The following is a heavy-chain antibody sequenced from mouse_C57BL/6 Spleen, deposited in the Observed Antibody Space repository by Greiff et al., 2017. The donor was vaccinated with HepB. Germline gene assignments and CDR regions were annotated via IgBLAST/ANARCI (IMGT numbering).Heavy chain of an antibody. J-gene: IGHJ1*03. CDR2: INPNNGGT. Sequence: EVQLQQSGPELVKPGASVKMSCKASGYTFTDYNMHWVKQSHGKSLEWIGYINPNNGGTSYNQKFKGKATLTVNKSSSTAYMELRSLTSEDSAVYYCARDTYYYGSSYVGYFDVWGTGTTVTVSS. D-gene: IGHD1-1*01. V-gene: IGHV1-22*01. CDR3: ARDTYYYGSSYVGYFDV. CDR1: GYTFTDYN.